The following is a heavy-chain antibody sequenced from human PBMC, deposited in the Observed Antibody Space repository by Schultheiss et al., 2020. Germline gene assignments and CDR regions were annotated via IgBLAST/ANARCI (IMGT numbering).Heavy chain of an antibody. D-gene: IGHD2-15*01. J-gene: IGHJ3*02. Sequence: GGSLRLSCAASGFTFSSYNMNWVRQAPGKGLEWVSSISSSSSYIYYADSVKGRFTISRDNAKNSLYLQMNSLRDEDTAVYYCARDYPVVVVAAHAFDIWGKGTMVTVSS. CDR2: ISSSSSYI. V-gene: IGHV3-21*01. CDR3: ARDYPVVVVAAHAFDI. CDR1: GFTFSSYN.